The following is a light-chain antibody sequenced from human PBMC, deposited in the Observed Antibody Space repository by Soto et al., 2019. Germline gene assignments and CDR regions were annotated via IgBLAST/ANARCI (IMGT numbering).Light chain of an antibody. Sequence: CTGTSSDVGSYNLVYWYQHHPGKAPKLMIYGVTQRPSGVSNRFSGSKSGNTASLTISGLQAEDEAEYYCCSYAAPSTFVFGTGTKVTVL. CDR3: CSYAAPSTFV. V-gene: IGLV2-23*02. CDR1: SSDVGSYNL. CDR2: GVT. J-gene: IGLJ1*01.